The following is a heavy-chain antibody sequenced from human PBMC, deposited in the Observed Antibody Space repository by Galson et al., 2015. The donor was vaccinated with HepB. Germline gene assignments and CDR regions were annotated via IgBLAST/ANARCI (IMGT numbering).Heavy chain of an antibody. CDR1: GFTVSRNY. CDR3: ARDGGRGVTTGYWYFDL. J-gene: IGHJ2*01. V-gene: IGHV3-53*01. CDR2: IYSGGST. Sequence: SLRLSCAASGFTVSRNYMSWVRQAPGKGLEWVSVIYSGGSTYYADSVKGRFTISRDNSKNTLYLQMNSLRAEDTAVYYCARDGGRGVTTGYWYFDLWGRGTLVTVSS. D-gene: IGHD4-17*01.